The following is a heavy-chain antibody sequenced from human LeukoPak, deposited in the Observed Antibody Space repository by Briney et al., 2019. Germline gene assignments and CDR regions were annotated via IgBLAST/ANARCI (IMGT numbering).Heavy chain of an antibody. V-gene: IGHV3-21*01. J-gene: IGHJ2*01. CDR2: ISSSSSYI. CDR1: GFTFSSYS. Sequence: GGSLRLSCAAPGFTFSSYSMNWVRQAPWKGLEWVSTISSSSSYIYYADSVKGRFTISRDNAKNSLYLQMNSLRAEDTAVYYCARAPPYYYDSSGRTGYFDLWGRGTLVTVSS. D-gene: IGHD3-22*01. CDR3: ARAPPYYYDSSGRTGYFDL.